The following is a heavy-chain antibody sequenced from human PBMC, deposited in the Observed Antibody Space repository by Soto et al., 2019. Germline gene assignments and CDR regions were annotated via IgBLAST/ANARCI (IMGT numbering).Heavy chain of an antibody. Sequence: QVRLEESGPGLVKPSETLSLICSVSGGSVNNANYFWNWIRHHPENGLEWIGYIYYSGSTRYNPSFKTRATLSIDTSKKQFSLRLNSVTVADTAVYFCARDADYGGSRGGMDVWGRGTTVTVSS. CDR1: GGSVNNANYF. CDR3: ARDADYGGSRGGMDV. D-gene: IGHD4-17*01. CDR2: IYYSGST. V-gene: IGHV4-31*03. J-gene: IGHJ6*02.